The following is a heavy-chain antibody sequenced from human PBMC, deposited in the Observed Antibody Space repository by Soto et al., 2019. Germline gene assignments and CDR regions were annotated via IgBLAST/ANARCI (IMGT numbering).Heavy chain of an antibody. CDR3: ARAPGITGTHPGEPEYYYYYYGMDV. Sequence: PGGSLRLSCAASGFTFSSYSMSWVRQAPGKGLEWVSVIYSGGSTYYADSVKGRFTISRDNSKNTLYLQMNSLRAEDTAVYYCARAPGITGTHPGEPEYYYYYYGMDVWGQGTLVTVSS. CDR1: GFTFSSYS. D-gene: IGHD1-20*01. J-gene: IGHJ6*02. CDR2: IYSGGST. V-gene: IGHV3-66*01.